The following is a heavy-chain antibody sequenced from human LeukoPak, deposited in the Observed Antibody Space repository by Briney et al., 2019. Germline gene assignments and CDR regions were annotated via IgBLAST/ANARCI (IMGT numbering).Heavy chain of an antibody. J-gene: IGHJ4*02. Sequence: GGSLRLSCAPSVFTFDDYGMSWVRQAPGKGREWVSGINWNGGSTGYADSVKGRFTISRDTSKNMVFLQMNSLRVEHTAVYYCARGIDYWGRGTLVTVSS. CDR1: VFTFDDYG. V-gene: IGHV3-20*04. CDR3: ARGIDY. CDR2: INWNGGST.